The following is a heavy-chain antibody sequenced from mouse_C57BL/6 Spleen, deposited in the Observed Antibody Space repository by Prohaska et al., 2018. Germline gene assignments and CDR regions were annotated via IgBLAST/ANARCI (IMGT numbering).Heavy chain of an antibody. D-gene: IGHD2-2*01. Sequence: SCKASGYTFTDYYINWVKQRPGQGLEWIGKIGPGSGSTYDNEKFKGKATLTADKSSSTAYMQLSSLTSEDSAVYFCARDGYDYFDYWGQGTTLTVSS. CDR1: GYTFTDYY. J-gene: IGHJ2*01. V-gene: IGHV1-77*01. CDR2: IGPGSGST. CDR3: ARDGYDYFDY.